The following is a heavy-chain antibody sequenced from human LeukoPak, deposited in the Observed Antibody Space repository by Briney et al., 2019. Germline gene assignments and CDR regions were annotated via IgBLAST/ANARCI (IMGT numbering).Heavy chain of an antibody. V-gene: IGHV1-2*02. CDR1: GYTFTGYY. Sequence: ASVKVSCKASGYTFTGYYMHWVRQAPGQGLEWMVWINPNSGGTNYAQKFQGRVTMTRDTSISTAYMELSRLRSDDTAVYYCARVRRIFYAFDIWGQGTMVTVSS. CDR2: INPNSGGT. J-gene: IGHJ3*02. D-gene: IGHD2/OR15-2a*01. CDR3: ARVRRIFYAFDI.